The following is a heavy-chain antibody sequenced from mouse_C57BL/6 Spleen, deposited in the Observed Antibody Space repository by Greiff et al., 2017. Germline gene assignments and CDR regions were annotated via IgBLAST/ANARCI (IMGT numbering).Heavy chain of an antibody. CDR2: IRNKANGYTT. CDR1: GFTFTDYY. J-gene: IGHJ4*01. Sequence: EVNLVESGGGLVQPGGSLSLSCAASGFTFTDYYMSWVRQPPGQALEWLGFIRNKANGYTTEYSASVKGRFTISRDKSQSILYLQMNALRAEDSATYYCARSLYGNYPYYYAMDYWGQGTSVTVSS. CDR3: ARSLYGNYPYYYAMDY. V-gene: IGHV7-3*01. D-gene: IGHD2-1*01.